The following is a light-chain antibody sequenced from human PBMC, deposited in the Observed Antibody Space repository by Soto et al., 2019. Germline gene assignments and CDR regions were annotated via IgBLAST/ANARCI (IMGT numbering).Light chain of an antibody. CDR3: CLYAGNSLWV. CDR1: SSDVGGYNY. CDR2: DVS. J-gene: IGLJ3*02. Sequence: QSALTQPRSVSGSPGQSVTISCTGTSSDVGGYNYVSWYQQHPGKAPKLMIYDVSKWPSGVPDRFSGSKSGNTASLTISGLQAEDEADYYCCLYAGNSLWVFGGGTQLTVL. V-gene: IGLV2-11*01.